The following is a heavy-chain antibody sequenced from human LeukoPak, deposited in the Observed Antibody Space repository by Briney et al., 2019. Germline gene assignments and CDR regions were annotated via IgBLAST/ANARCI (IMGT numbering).Heavy chain of an antibody. CDR3: ARGSGVHY. D-gene: IGHD3-10*01. J-gene: IGHJ4*02. CDR2: ISKSSTYI. Sequence: PGGSLRLFCEASGFTFRTYSMNWVRQAPGKGLEWVSSISKSSTYIYYADSVRGRFAIPRDNVNNTLYLQMNSLGVEDTAVYYCARGSGVHYWGQGTLVIVSS. CDR1: GFTFRTYS. V-gene: IGHV3-21*06.